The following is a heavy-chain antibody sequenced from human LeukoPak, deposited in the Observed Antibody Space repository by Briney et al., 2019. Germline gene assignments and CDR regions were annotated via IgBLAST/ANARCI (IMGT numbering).Heavy chain of an antibody. CDR1: GFSISSYE. Sequence: GGSLRLSCAASGFSISSYEMDWVRQAPGKGLEWVSHISSSGSTIWYADSVKGRFTISRDNAKNSLYLQMNSLRAEDTAVYYCARVELAPYYYYMDVWGKGTTVTVSS. CDR3: ARVELAPYYYYMDV. D-gene: IGHD1-7*01. CDR2: ISSSGSTI. V-gene: IGHV3-48*03. J-gene: IGHJ6*03.